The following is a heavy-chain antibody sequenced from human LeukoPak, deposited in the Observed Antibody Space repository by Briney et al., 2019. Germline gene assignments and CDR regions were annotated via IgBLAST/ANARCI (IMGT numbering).Heavy chain of an antibody. CDR2: INPSGGST. J-gene: IGHJ6*04. CDR3: ARDGGYCSGDSCSTHYYYGMDV. CDR1: GYTFTSYY. Sequence: ASVKVSCKASGYTFTSYYMHWVRQAPGQGLEWMGIINPSGGSTSYAQKFQGGVTMTSDTSTSPVYMELSSLRSEDTAVYYCARDGGYCSGDSCSTHYYYGMDVWGKGTTVTVSS. V-gene: IGHV1-46*01. D-gene: IGHD2-15*01.